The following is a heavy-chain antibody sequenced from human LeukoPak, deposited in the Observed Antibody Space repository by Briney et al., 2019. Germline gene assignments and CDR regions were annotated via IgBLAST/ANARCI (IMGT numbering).Heavy chain of an antibody. D-gene: IGHD5-18*01. V-gene: IGHV4-34*01. CDR2: INHSGST. J-gene: IGHJ4*02. Sequence: PSETLSLTCAVYGGSFSGYYWSWIRQPPGKGLEWIGEINHSGSTNYNPSLKSRVTISVDTSKNQFSLKLSSVTAADPAVYYRARTTSPYTAMFGPCDYWGQGTRVTVSS. CDR3: ARTTSPYTAMFGPCDY. CDR1: GGSFSGYY.